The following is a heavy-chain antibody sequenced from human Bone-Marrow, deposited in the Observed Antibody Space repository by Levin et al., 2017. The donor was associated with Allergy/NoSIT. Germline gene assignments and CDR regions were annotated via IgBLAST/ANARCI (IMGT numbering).Heavy chain of an antibody. CDR2: IFPGDSDT. CDR1: GYSFTTNW. V-gene: IGHV5-51*01. CDR3: ATTNSGAYSPLDY. Sequence: PGESLKISCEGSGYSFTTNWVAWVRQMPGKGPEWMGVIFPGDSDTRYSPSFQGQVTISVDTSIRTVYLQWSGLKASDTAIYYCATTNSGAYSPLDYWGQGTLVSVSS. J-gene: IGHJ4*02. D-gene: IGHD1-26*01.